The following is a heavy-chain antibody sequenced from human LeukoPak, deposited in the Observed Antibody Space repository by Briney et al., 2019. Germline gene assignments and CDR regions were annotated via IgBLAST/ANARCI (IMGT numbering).Heavy chain of an antibody. Sequence: SETLSVTCTISGGSISSDNYYWSWIRQPAGKGLEWIGRIYPSGTTDYNPSLKSRVTISIDSSSNQFSLKLTSVTAADTAVYYCARIHTSSWFGFDYWGQGTLVTVSS. CDR1: GGSISSDNYY. D-gene: IGHD6-13*01. J-gene: IGHJ4*02. CDR2: IYPSGTT. CDR3: ARIHTSSWFGFDY. V-gene: IGHV4-61*02.